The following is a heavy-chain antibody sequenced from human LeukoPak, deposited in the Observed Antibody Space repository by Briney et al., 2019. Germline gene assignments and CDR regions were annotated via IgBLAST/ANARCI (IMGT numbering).Heavy chain of an antibody. J-gene: IGHJ4*02. V-gene: IGHV4-59*08. CDR2: ISYSGST. Sequence: SETLSLTCTVSGGSIDSYFWSWIRQPPGKGLEWIGYISYSGSTNYNPSLKSRVTISVDTSKNQFSLKMSSVTAADTAVYYCARHDYYGSGTYFLDYWGQGTLVTVSS. CDR1: GGSIDSYF. CDR3: ARHDYYGSGTYFLDY. D-gene: IGHD3-10*01.